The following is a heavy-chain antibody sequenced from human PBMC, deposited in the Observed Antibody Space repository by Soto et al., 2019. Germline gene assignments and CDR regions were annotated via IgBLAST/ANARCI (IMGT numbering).Heavy chain of an antibody. J-gene: IGHJ4*02. V-gene: IGHV3-33*01. CDR3: ARCSGGSYGIVDY. Sequence: QVQLVESGGGVVQPGRSLRLSCAASGFTFSSFGMHWVRQAPGKGLEWVAVIWYDGSNKYHADSVKGRFTICRDNSKNTLYLQMNSLRAEDTAVYYCARCSGGSYGIVDYWGQGALVTVSS. CDR1: GFTFSSFG. D-gene: IGHD1-26*01. CDR2: IWYDGSNK.